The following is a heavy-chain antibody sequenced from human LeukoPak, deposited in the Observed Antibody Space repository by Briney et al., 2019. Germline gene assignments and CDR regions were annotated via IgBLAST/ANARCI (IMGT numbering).Heavy chain of an antibody. CDR3: AKDRWPVLLPLDY. V-gene: IGHV3-23*01. CDR1: GFTFSSYA. CDR2: ISGSGGST. D-gene: IGHD6-19*01. J-gene: IGHJ4*02. Sequence: GGSLRLSCAASGFTFSSYAISWVRQAPGEGLEWVLAISGSGGSTYYADSVKGRFTISRDNSKNTLYLQMNSLRAEDTAVYYCAKDRWPVLLPLDYWGQGTLVTVSS.